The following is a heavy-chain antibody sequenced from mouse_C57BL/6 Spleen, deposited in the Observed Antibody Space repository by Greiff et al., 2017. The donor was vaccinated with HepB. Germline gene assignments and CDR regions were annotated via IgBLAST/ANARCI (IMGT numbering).Heavy chain of an antibody. Sequence: EVKLQQSGPELVKPGASVKISCKASGYTFTDYYMNWVKQSHGKSLEWIGDINPNNGGTSYNQKFKGKATLTVDKSSSTAYMELRSLTSEDSAVYYCARSYDYDGAYWGQGTLVTVSA. CDR1: GYTFTDYY. V-gene: IGHV1-26*01. CDR3: ARSYDYDGAY. D-gene: IGHD2-4*01. J-gene: IGHJ3*01. CDR2: INPNNGGT.